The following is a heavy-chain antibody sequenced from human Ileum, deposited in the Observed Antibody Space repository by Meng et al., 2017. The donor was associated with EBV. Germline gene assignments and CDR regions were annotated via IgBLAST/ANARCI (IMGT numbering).Heavy chain of an antibody. CDR2: IYNSGIT. CDR1: GGSLSIGGNY. CDR3: ARDGFSSGAY. Sequence: VPLQEARPGPVKPPWALSLTCCLSGGSLSIGGNYWNWIRQTPGKGLEWSGYIYNSGITYYNPSLKSRVTISIDTSKNQFSLKLSSVSAADTAVYYCARDGFSSGAYWGQGTLVTVSS. V-gene: IGHV4-61*08. D-gene: IGHD6-19*01. J-gene: IGHJ4*02.